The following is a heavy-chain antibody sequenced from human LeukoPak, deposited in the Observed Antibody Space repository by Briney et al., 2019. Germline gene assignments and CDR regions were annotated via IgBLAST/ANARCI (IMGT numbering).Heavy chain of an antibody. J-gene: IGHJ4*02. CDR1: GFTFNSYS. V-gene: IGHV3-30*03. Sequence: GGSLRLSCAASGFTFNSYSMNWVRQAPGKGLEWVAVISYDGSNKYYADSVKGRFTISRDNSKNTLYLQMNSLRAEDTAVYYCARSWSFDYWGQGTLVTVSS. CDR2: ISYDGSNK. CDR3: ARSWSFDY. D-gene: IGHD6-13*01.